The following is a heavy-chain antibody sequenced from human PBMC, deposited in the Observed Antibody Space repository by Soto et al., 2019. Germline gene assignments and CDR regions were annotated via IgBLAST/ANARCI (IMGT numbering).Heavy chain of an antibody. CDR1: GFTFSSYW. CDR2: INQDGSEK. J-gene: IGHJ4*02. Sequence: GGSLRLSCAASGFTFSSYWMDWVRQAPGKGLEWVANINQDGSEKHYIDSVKGRFTISRDNAKNSLYLQMSSLTAEDSALYYCSTYLDYWGQGTLVTVSS. CDR3: STYLDY. V-gene: IGHV3-7*01. D-gene: IGHD2-21*01.